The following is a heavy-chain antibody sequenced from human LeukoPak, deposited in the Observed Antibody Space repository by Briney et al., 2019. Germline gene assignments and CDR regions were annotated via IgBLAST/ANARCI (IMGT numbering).Heavy chain of an antibody. CDR1: GITGSSNY. J-gene: IGHJ3*02. CDR3: ARDWLDAFDI. D-gene: IGHD5-12*01. CDR2: ISSSSSYI. V-gene: IGHV3-21*01. Sequence: GGSLRLSCAASGITGSSNYMSWVRQAPGKGLEWVSSISSSSSYIYYADSVRGRFTISRDNAKNSLYLQMNSLRAEDTAVYYCARDWLDAFDIWGQGTMVTVSS.